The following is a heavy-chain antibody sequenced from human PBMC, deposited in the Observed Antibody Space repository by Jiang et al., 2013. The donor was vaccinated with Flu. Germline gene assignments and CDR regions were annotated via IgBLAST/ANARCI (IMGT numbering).Heavy chain of an antibody. J-gene: IGHJ6*03. D-gene: IGHD4-17*01. Sequence: KVSCKASGGTFSSYAISWVRQAPGQGLEWMGGIIPIFGTANYAQKFQGRVTITADESTSTAYMELSSLRSEDTAVYYCARVLLQGWDYDGSYYMDVWGKGTTVTVSS. CDR3: ARVLLQGWDYDGSYYMDV. V-gene: IGHV1-69*01. CDR2: IIPIFGTA. CDR1: GGTFSSYA.